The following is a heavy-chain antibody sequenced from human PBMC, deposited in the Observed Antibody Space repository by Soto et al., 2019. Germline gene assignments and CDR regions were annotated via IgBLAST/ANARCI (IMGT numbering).Heavy chain of an antibody. CDR2: IYYSGST. CDR3: ARQYVNGGWYVDAFDI. CDR1: GGSISSSSYY. D-gene: IGHD6-19*01. J-gene: IGHJ3*02. Sequence: QLQLQESGPGLVKPSETLSLTCTVSGGSISSSSYYWGWIRQPPGKGLEWIGSIYYSGSTYYNPSLKSRVTISVDTSKHQFSLKLSSVTAADTAVYYCARQYVNGGWYVDAFDIWGQGTMVTVSS. V-gene: IGHV4-39*01.